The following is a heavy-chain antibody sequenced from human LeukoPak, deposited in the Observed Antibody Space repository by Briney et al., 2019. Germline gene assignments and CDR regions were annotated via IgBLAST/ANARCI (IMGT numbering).Heavy chain of an antibody. CDR2: IYYSGST. D-gene: IGHD5-24*01. CDR3: ARLINVDAWLQNQPIDAFDI. V-gene: IGHV4-59*12. J-gene: IGHJ3*02. Sequence: PSETLSLTCTVSGGSISSYYWSWIRQPPGKGLEWIGYIYYSGSTNYNPSLKSRVTISVDTSKNQFSLKLSSVTAADTAVYYCARLINVDAWLQNQPIDAFDIWGQGTMVTVSS. CDR1: GGSISSYY.